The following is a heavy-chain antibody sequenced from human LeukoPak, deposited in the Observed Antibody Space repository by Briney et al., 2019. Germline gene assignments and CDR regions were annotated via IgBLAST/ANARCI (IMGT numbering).Heavy chain of an antibody. CDR3: ANLRGYSYGAGDY. CDR1: GYSISSGYF. D-gene: IGHD5-18*01. CDR2: FYHSGIT. J-gene: IGHJ4*02. V-gene: IGHV4-38-2*02. Sequence: SETPSLTCTVSGYSISSGYFWGWIRQPPGKGLEWIGSFYHSGITYYNPSLKSRVTISVDTSKNQFSLKLSSVTAADTAVYYCANLRGYSYGAGDYWGQGTLVTVSS.